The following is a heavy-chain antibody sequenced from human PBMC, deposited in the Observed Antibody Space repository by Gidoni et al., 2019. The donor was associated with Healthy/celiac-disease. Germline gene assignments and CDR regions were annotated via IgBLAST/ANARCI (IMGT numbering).Heavy chain of an antibody. CDR1: GYSFHSYW. CDR2: IYPGDSDT. CDR3: ARCLRYLARSANWYFDL. Sequence: EVQLVQSGAEVKTPGESLRISCQGSGYSFHSYWIGWVRQMPGKGLEWMGIIYPGDSDTRYSPSFQGQVTISADKSSSTAYLQWSSLKASDTAMYYCARCLRYLARSANWYFDLWGRGTLVTVSS. J-gene: IGHJ2*01. D-gene: IGHD1-1*01. V-gene: IGHV5-51*01.